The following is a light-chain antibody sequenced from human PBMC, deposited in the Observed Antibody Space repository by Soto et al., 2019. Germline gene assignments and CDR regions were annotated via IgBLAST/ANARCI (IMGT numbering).Light chain of an antibody. CDR1: IFNIASHP. CDR3: AAWDDSLSGFYV. CDR2: SNN. V-gene: IGLV1-47*02. J-gene: IGLJ1*01. Sequence: QPVLVQPPSASGTPGQKVTIFCSGTIFNIASHPVNWYQQLPGTAPKLLIYSNNQRPSGVPDRFSGSKSGTSASLAISGLRSEDEADYYCAAWDDSLSGFYVFGTGTKLTVL.